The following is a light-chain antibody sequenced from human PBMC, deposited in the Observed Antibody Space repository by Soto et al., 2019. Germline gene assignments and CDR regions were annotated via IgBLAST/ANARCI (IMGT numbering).Light chain of an antibody. Sequence: DIQMTQSPSTLSASIGDTVTITCRASQDISSYLAWYQQTPGKVPKLLIYTASTLQSGLPSRFSGSGSGTDFTLTISSLQPEDVATYYCQKYNSALTFGQGTRLEI. V-gene: IGKV1-27*01. CDR1: QDISSY. CDR3: QKYNSALT. J-gene: IGKJ5*01. CDR2: TAS.